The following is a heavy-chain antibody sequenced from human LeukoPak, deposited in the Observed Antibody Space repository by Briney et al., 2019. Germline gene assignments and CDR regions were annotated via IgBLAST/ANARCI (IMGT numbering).Heavy chain of an antibody. J-gene: IGHJ5*02. CDR1: GFTFKNAW. Sequence: GGSLRLSCAASGFTFKNAWMSWVRQAPGKGLEWVGRIDSTPDGGTVEYAAPGKGRFTITREESKDTGYLQMNSLKADDTAVYYCNAGDVFDYGIGSPLDAWGQGTLVTVSS. CDR2: IDSTPDGGTV. CDR3: NAGDVFDYGIGSPLDA. D-gene: IGHD4-17*01. V-gene: IGHV3-15*04.